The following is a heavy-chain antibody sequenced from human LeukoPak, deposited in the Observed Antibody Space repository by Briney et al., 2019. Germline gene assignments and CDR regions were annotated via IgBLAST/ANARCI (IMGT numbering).Heavy chain of an antibody. CDR3: ARSSTSVRDAFDI. D-gene: IGHD2-2*01. V-gene: IGHV4-39*01. CDR1: GGSISIPSYS. J-gene: IGHJ3*02. Sequence: PSETLSLTCTVSGGSISIPSYSWGWVRQPPGKGLEWIGAIYYSESAYYNPSLKSRVTISVDTSKNQFSLKLSSVTAADTAVYYCARSSTSVRDAFDIWGQGTMVTVSS. CDR2: IYYSESA.